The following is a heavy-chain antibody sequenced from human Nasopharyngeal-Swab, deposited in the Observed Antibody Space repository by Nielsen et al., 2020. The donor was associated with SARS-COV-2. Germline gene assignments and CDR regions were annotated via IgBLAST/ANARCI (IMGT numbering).Heavy chain of an antibody. D-gene: IGHD1-26*01. CDR3: ARSLFGGTSSSGHSWFDP. CDR1: GASISSYY. J-gene: IGHJ5*02. V-gene: IGHV4-59*08. Sequence: SETLSLTCTVSGASISSYYWSWIRQPPGKGLGWVAYSHYSGSTNYNPSLKSRVTMSVDTSKRQFSLMLTSVTAADTAVYYCARSLFGGTSSSGHSWFDPWGQGSLVTVFS. CDR2: SHYSGST.